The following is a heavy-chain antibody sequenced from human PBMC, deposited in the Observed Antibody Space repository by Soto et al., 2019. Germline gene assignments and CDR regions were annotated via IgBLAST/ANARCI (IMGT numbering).Heavy chain of an antibody. CDR1: GISFSTHA. V-gene: IGHV3-48*01. CDR3: AVDYYYMDV. CDR2: ISSGSSTI. J-gene: IGHJ6*03. Sequence: PGGSLRLSCAASGISFSTHAMNWVRQAPGKGLEWVSYISSGSSTIYYAESVKGRFTISRDNAKKSLFLQMNSLRAEDTAVYYCAVDYYYMDVWGKGTTVTVSS.